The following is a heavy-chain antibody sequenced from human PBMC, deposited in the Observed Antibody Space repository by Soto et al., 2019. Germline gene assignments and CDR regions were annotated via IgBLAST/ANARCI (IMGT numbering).Heavy chain of an antibody. Sequence: VSLRLSCAASGFTFSSYWMHWVRQAPGKGLVWVSRINSDGSSTSYADSVKGRFTISRDNAKNTLYLQMNSLRAEDTAVYYCARGRISSTSFYYYGMDVWGQGTTVTVSS. D-gene: IGHD2-2*01. CDR1: GFTFSSYW. CDR3: ARGRISSTSFYYYGMDV. J-gene: IGHJ6*02. V-gene: IGHV3-74*01. CDR2: INSDGSST.